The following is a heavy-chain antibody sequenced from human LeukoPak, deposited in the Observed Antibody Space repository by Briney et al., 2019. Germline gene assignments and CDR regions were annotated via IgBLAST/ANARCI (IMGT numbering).Heavy chain of an antibody. CDR2: ISYNSDTI. V-gene: IGHV3-9*01. Sequence: GGSLRLSCAASGFTFDDYAMHWVRQAPGKGLEWVSGISYNSDTIAYADSVKGRLTISRDNAKNSLYPQMNSLRAEDTALYYCAKDYCGGDCYSGWYFDLWGRGTLVTISS. D-gene: IGHD2-21*02. J-gene: IGHJ2*01. CDR3: AKDYCGGDCYSGWYFDL. CDR1: GFTFDDYA.